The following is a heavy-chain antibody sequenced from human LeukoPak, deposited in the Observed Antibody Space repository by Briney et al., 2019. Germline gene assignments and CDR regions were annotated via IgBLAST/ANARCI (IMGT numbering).Heavy chain of an antibody. Sequence: GGSLRLSCAASGFTFNNYAMNWVRQAPGKGLEWVSTISDSGGSTWYADSVKGRFTISRDSSRSTLYLQMNSLRAEDTAVYYCAKGSNNCDYWGQGSLVTVSS. V-gene: IGHV3-23*01. CDR3: AKGSNNCDY. CDR1: GFTFNNYA. D-gene: IGHD6-13*01. J-gene: IGHJ4*02. CDR2: ISDSGGST.